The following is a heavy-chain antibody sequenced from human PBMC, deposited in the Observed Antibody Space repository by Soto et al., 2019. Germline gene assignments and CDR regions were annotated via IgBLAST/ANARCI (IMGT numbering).Heavy chain of an antibody. CDR1: GYSFTSYW. CDR2: IDPSDSYT. Sequence: PGESLKISCKGSGYSFTSYWISWVRQMPGKGLEWMGRIDPSDSYTNYSPSFQGHVTISADKSISTACLQWSSLKASDTAMYYCARHRWEYYYYYGMDVWGQGTTVTVSS. D-gene: IGHD1-26*01. J-gene: IGHJ6*02. V-gene: IGHV5-10-1*01. CDR3: ARHRWEYYYYYGMDV.